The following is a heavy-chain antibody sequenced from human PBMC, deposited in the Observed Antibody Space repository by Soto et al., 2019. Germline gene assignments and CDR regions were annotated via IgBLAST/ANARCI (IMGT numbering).Heavy chain of an antibody. CDR3: ARVDFGGNSYYFDY. CDR2: VWFDGSIQ. CDR1: GFTFSDYG. Sequence: GGSLRLSCVASGFTFSDYGIPWVRQAPDKGLEWVAVVWFDGSIQYYGDSVKGRFTISRDNSNNTVDLQMNNLRAEDTAVYYCARVDFGGNSYYFDYWGQGTPVTVSS. D-gene: IGHD1-7*01. J-gene: IGHJ4*02. V-gene: IGHV3-33*01.